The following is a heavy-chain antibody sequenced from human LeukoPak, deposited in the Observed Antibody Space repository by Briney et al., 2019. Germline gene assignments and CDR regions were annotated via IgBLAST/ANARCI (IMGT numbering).Heavy chain of an antibody. CDR3: AKDLTGDPKGY. Sequence: GGSLRLSCAASGFTFSSYAMHWVRQAPGKGLEYVSAISSNGGSTYYANSVKGRFTISRDNSKNTLYLQMNSLRAEDTAVYYCAKDLTGDPKGYWGQGTLVTVSS. CDR1: GFTFSSYA. J-gene: IGHJ4*02. D-gene: IGHD7-27*01. V-gene: IGHV3-64*01. CDR2: ISSNGGST.